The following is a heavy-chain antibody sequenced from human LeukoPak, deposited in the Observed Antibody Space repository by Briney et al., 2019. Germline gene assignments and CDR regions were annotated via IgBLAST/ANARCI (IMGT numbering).Heavy chain of an antibody. Sequence: ASVKVSCKASGYTFTGYYMHWVRQPPGKGLEWMGWINPNSGAKNYAQKFQGRVTMTRDTSISTAYMELSRLRSDDTAVYYCARVFRSYYYDSSGYSFLPVFDYWGQGTLVTVSS. CDR1: GYTFTGYY. V-gene: IGHV1-2*02. CDR3: ARVFRSYYYDSSGYSFLPVFDY. J-gene: IGHJ4*02. D-gene: IGHD3-22*01. CDR2: INPNSGAK.